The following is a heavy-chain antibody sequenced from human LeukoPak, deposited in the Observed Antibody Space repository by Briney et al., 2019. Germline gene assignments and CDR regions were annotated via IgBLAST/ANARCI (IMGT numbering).Heavy chain of an antibody. Sequence: SETLSLTCAVYGGSFSGYYWSWIRQPPGKGLEWIGEINHSGSTNYNPSLKSRVTISVDTSKNQFSLKLSSVTAADTAVYYCARSLHYDFWSGYYSYYFDYWGQGTLVTVSS. CDR1: GGSFSGYY. V-gene: IGHV4-34*01. CDR2: INHSGST. J-gene: IGHJ4*02. D-gene: IGHD3-3*01. CDR3: ARSLHYDFWSGYYSYYFDY.